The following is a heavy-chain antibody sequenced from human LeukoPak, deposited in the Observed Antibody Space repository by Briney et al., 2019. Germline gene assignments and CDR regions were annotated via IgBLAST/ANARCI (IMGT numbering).Heavy chain of an antibody. CDR1: GFTFSSYW. D-gene: IGHD3-3*01. Sequence: GGSLRLSCAASGFTFSSYWMSWVRQAPGKGLEWVANIKQDGSEKYYVDSVKGRFTISRDNAKNSLYLQMNSLRAEDTAVYYCAKDSHDFWSGYWPPHFDYWGQGTLVTVSS. J-gene: IGHJ4*02. V-gene: IGHV3-7*03. CDR2: IKQDGSEK. CDR3: AKDSHDFWSGYWPPHFDY.